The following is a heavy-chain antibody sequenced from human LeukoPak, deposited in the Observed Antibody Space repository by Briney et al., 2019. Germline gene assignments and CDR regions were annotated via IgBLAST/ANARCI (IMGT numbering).Heavy chain of an antibody. D-gene: IGHD3-10*01. CDR1: GYTFTSYY. CDR3: ARRLGYGSGSYTHDAFDI. CDR2: INPSGGST. V-gene: IGHV1-46*01. Sequence: ASVKVSCKASGYTFTSYYMHWVRQAPGQGLEWLGIINPSGGSTSYAQKFQGRVTMTRDTSTSTVYMELSSLRSEDTAVYYCARRLGYGSGSYTHDAFDIWGQGTMVTVSS. J-gene: IGHJ3*02.